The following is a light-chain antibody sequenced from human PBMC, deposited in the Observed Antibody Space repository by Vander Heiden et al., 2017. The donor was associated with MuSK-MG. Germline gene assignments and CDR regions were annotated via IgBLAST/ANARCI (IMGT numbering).Light chain of an antibody. J-gene: IGKJ4*01. CDR2: GAS. Sequence: EIVMTQSPATLSVSPGERATLSCRASQSVSSNLAWYQQKPGQAPRLLIYGASTRATGIPASFSGSGSGTEFTLTVSSLQSEDFAVDYCQQYNNWPPSTFGGGTKVEIK. V-gene: IGKV3-15*01. CDR1: QSVSSN. CDR3: QQYNNWPPST.